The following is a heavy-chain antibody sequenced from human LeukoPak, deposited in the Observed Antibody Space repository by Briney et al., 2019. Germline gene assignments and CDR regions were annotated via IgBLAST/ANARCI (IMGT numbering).Heavy chain of an antibody. D-gene: IGHD3-3*01. CDR3: ARGPTYYDFWSGYWDYYYYMDV. V-gene: IGHV1-8*03. J-gene: IGHJ6*03. CDR1: GYTFTRYD. CDR2: MNPNSGNT. Sequence: ALVKVSCKPSGYTFTRYDINWVRQATGQGLEWMGWMNPNSGNTGYAHKFQGRVTITRNTSISTAYMELSSLRSEDTAVYYCARGPTYYDFWSGYWDYYYYMDVWGKGTTVTVSS.